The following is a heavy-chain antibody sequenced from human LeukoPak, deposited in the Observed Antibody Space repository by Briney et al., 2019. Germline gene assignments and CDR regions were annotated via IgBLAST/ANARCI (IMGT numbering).Heavy chain of an antibody. CDR3: AKASQPGAYYYDSSGYFDY. Sequence: AGGSLRLSCAASGFTFSSYAMSWVRQAPGKGLEWVSAISGSGGSTYYADSVKGRFTISRDNSKNTLYLQMNSLRAEDTAVYYCAKASQPGAYYYDSSGYFDYWGQGTLVTVSS. D-gene: IGHD3-22*01. J-gene: IGHJ4*02. V-gene: IGHV3-23*01. CDR1: GFTFSSYA. CDR2: ISGSGGST.